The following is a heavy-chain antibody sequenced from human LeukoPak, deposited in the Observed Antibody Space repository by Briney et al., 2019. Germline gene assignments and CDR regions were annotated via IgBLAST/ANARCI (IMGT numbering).Heavy chain of an antibody. D-gene: IGHD6-13*01. CDR1: GFTFSSYW. Sequence: GGSLRLSRAASGFTFSSYWMSWVRQAPGKGLEWVANIKQDGSEKYYVDSVKGRFTISRDNAKNSLYLQMSSLRAEDTAVYYCARAGIAADFDYWGQGTLVTVSS. J-gene: IGHJ4*02. CDR2: IKQDGSEK. CDR3: ARAGIAADFDY. V-gene: IGHV3-7*01.